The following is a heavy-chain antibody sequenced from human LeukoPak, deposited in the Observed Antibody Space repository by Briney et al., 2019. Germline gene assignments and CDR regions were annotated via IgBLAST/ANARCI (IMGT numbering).Heavy chain of an antibody. J-gene: IGHJ4*02. CDR1: GDSVSSSSYH. CDR2: IYHSGST. Sequence: SETLSLTCSVSGDSVSSSSYHWGWIRQPPGKGLEDIGCIYHSGSTFYNPSLESRVTISVDTSENHFSLKLSSVTAADTAVYYCARLKGYYIDFWGQGTLVTVSS. V-gene: IGHV4-39*02. CDR3: ARLKGYYIDF.